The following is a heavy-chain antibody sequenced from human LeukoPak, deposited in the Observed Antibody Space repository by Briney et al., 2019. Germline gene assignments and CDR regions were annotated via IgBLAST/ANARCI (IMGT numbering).Heavy chain of an antibody. CDR1: GLTFSSYG. Sequence: GGSLRLSCEASGLTFSSYGMSWVRQAPGKGLQWVSAITGDGTTTYYADSVKGRFTISRDNSKNMLYLQMSSLRAEDTAVYYCAKMQGYFDYWGQGTLIPVSS. CDR3: AKMQGYFDY. J-gene: IGHJ4*02. CDR2: ITGDGTTT. V-gene: IGHV3-23*01.